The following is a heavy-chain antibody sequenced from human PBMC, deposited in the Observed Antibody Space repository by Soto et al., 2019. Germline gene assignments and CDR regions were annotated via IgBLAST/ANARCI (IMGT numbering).Heavy chain of an antibody. Sequence: EVQLVETGGGLIQPGGSLRLSCAASGFIVSSSYMSWVRQAPGKGLECVSIFYGGGATYYADSVKGRFTISRDDSKNTVYLQMNSLRAEDTAVYYWARVSGGGATQNFDYWGQGPLVTVSA. CDR1: GFIVSSSY. V-gene: IGHV3-53*02. D-gene: IGHD1-26*01. CDR2: FYGGGAT. CDR3: ARVSGGGATQNFDY. J-gene: IGHJ4*02.